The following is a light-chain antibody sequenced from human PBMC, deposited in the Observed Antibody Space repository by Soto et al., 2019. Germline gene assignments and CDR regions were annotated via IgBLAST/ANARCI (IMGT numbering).Light chain of an antibody. CDR2: AAS. CDR1: QGISSY. V-gene: IGKV1-8*01. Sequence: AIRMTPSPSAFSASTGDRVTITCRASQGISSYLAWYQQKPGKAPKLLIYAASTLQSGGPSRFSGSGSGTDFTLTISCLQSEDFATYYCQQYYSYPHTFGQGTQVEIK. CDR3: QQYYSYPHT. J-gene: IGKJ1*01.